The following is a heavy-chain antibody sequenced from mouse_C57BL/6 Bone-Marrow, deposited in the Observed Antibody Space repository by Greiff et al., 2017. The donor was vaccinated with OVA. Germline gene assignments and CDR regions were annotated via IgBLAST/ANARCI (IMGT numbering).Heavy chain of an antibody. CDR2: ISDGGSYT. CDR1: GFTFSSYA. V-gene: IGHV5-4*03. D-gene: IGHD2-4*01. Sequence: EVKLVESGGGLVKPGGSLKLSCAASGFTFSSYAMSWVRQTPEKRLEWVATISDGGSYTYYPDNVKGRFTISRDNAKNNLYLQMSQLKSEDTAMYYCARLGYDYDEGYYFDYWGQGTTLTVSS. CDR3: ARLGYDYDEGYYFDY. J-gene: IGHJ2*01.